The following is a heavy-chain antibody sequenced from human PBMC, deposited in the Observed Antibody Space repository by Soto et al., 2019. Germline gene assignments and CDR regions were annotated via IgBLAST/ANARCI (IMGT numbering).Heavy chain of an antibody. CDR3: ARGGGTTDN. CDR2: IYYSGST. D-gene: IGHD1-26*01. Sequence: QVQLQESGPGLVKPSETLSLTCTVSGGSISSYYWSWIRQPPGKGLEWIGYIYYSGSTNYNPSLTSRVTISLDTSKTPFSLKLSFVTAADTAVYYWARGGGTTDNWVQGTLVTVSS. V-gene: IGHV4-59*08. CDR1: GGSISSYY. J-gene: IGHJ4*02.